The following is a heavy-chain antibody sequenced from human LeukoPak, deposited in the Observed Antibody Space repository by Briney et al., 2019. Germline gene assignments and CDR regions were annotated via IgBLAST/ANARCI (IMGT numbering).Heavy chain of an antibody. V-gene: IGHV5-51*01. CDR3: ARHGACSGGSCLFDY. CDR2: IYADDSDT. J-gene: IGHJ4*02. CDR1: GYSFTSYW. Sequence: GESLKISCKGSGYSFTSYWLGWVRQMPGKGLEWMGIIYADDSDTRYSPSFQGQVTISADKSISTAYLQWSSLKASDTAMYYCARHGACSGGSCLFDYWGQGTLVTVSS. D-gene: IGHD2-15*01.